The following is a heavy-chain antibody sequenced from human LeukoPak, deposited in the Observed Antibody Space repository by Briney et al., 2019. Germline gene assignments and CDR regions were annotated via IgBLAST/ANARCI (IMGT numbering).Heavy chain of an antibody. J-gene: IGHJ4*02. CDR2: FDPEDGET. CDR3: ATGGFLEWLCLDY. CDR1: GYTLTELS. Sequence: ASVKVSCKVSGYTLTELSMHWVRQAPGKGPEWMVGFDPEDGETIYAQKFQGRVTMTEDTSTDTAYMELSSLRSEDTAVYYCATGGFLEWLCLDYWGQGTLVTVSS. D-gene: IGHD3-3*01. V-gene: IGHV1-24*01.